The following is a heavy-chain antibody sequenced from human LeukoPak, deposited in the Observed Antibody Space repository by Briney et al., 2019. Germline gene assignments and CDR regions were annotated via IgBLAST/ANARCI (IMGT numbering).Heavy chain of an antibody. J-gene: IGHJ4*02. CDR2: ICDDGSNK. D-gene: IGHD4-11*01. Sequence: GGSLRLSCAASGFTFSSYGMHWVRQAPGKGLEWVSVICDDGSNKYYADSVKGRFTISRDNSKNTLYLQMKSLRAEDTAVYYCASGRRDTVTADYWGQGTLVTVSS. V-gene: IGHV3-33*01. CDR1: GFTFSSYG. CDR3: ASGRRDTVTADY.